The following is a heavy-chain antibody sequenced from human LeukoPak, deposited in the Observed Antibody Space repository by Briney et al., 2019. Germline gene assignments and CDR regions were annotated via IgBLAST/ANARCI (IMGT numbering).Heavy chain of an antibody. CDR1: GYSISSGGYY. CDR2: IYHSGST. D-gene: IGHD1-1*01. J-gene: IGHJ4*02. Sequence: PSETLSLTCTVSGYSISSGGYYWSWIRQPPGKGPEWIGYIYHSGSTYYNPSLKSRVTISVDRSKNQFSLKLSSVTAADTAVYYCARETRPATGTQLFDYWGQGTLVTVSS. V-gene: IGHV4-30-2*01. CDR3: ARETRPATGTQLFDY.